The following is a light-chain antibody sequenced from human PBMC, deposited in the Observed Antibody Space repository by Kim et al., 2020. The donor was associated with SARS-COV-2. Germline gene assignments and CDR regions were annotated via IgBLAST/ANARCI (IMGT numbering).Light chain of an antibody. CDR3: MQARQSPYT. J-gene: IGKJ1*01. Sequence: DIVLTQSPLSLPVTPGEPASISCRSSQSLLDGNGYHYLDWYVQKPGQSPQLLIFVGSDRAAGVPDRFSGTASGTDFTLKISRVEADDVGVYYCMQARQSPYTFGQGTKGDIK. CDR1: QSLLDGNGYHY. V-gene: IGKV2-28*01. CDR2: VGS.